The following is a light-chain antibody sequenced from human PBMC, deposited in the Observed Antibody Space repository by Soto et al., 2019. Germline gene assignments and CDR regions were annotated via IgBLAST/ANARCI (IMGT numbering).Light chain of an antibody. CDR2: RNN. J-gene: IGLJ2*01. V-gene: IGLV1-40*01. CDR3: QSYDSSLSGYVV. CDR1: SSKIGAGYD. Sequence: QSVLTQPPSVSGAPGRRVPFSGPGGSSKIGAGYDVNWYQQLPGIAPKLPTYRNNNRPSGVPDRFSGSKSGNSASLAITGLQAEDEADYYCQSYDSSLSGYVVFGGRTKLTVL.